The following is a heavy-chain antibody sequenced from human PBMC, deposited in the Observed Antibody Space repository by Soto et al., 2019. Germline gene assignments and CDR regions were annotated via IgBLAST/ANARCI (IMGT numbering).Heavy chain of an antibody. CDR1: GGSISSYY. D-gene: IGHD4-17*01. CDR2: IYYSGST. J-gene: IGHJ6*02. Sequence: PSETLSLTCTVSGGSISSYYWSWIRQPPGKGLEWIGYIYYSGSTNYNPSLKSRVTISVDTSKNQFSLKLSSVTAADTAVYYCARGIGWDYGANYYYYYGMDVWGQGTTVTVSS. CDR3: ARGIGWDYGANYYYYYGMDV. V-gene: IGHV4-59*01.